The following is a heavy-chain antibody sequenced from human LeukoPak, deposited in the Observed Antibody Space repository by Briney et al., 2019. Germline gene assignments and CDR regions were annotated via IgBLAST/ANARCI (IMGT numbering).Heavy chain of an antibody. CDR3: ARSSYSSSWYGRTAYFDY. D-gene: IGHD6-13*01. Sequence: SETLSLTCAVYGGSFSGSYWSWIRQPPGKGLEWIGEINHSGSTNYNPSLTSRVTISVDTSKNQFSLKLSSVTAADTAVYYCARSSYSSSWYGRTAYFDYWGQGTLVTVSS. J-gene: IGHJ4*02. V-gene: IGHV4-34*01. CDR2: INHSGST. CDR1: GGSFSGSY.